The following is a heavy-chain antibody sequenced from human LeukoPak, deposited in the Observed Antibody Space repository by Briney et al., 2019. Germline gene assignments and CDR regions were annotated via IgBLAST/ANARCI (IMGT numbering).Heavy chain of an antibody. J-gene: IGHJ4*02. D-gene: IGHD2-2*03. V-gene: IGHV1-69*13. Sequence: SVKVSCMASGGTFSSYAISWVRQAPGQGLEWMGGIVPIFGTANYAQKFQGRVTITADESTSTAYMELSSLRSEDTAVYYCASIYSGYCSSTSCYTFDYWGQGTLVTVSS. CDR2: IVPIFGTA. CDR3: ASIYSGYCSSTSCYTFDY. CDR1: GGTFSSYA.